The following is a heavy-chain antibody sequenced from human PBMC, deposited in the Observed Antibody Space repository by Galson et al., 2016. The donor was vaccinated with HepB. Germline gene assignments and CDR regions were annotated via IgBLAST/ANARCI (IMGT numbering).Heavy chain of an antibody. CDR3: ISESWVN. D-gene: IGHD3-10*01. Sequence: ETLSLTCAVSGGSIISNNWCRWVRQPPGKGLEWIGEIYLSGRTSYNTSLMSRLSISMDKSQKQFSLTLTSVTAADTAVYYCISESWVNWGQGVLVTVSS. V-gene: IGHV4-4*02. CDR1: GGSIISNNW. CDR2: IYLSGRT. J-gene: IGHJ4*02.